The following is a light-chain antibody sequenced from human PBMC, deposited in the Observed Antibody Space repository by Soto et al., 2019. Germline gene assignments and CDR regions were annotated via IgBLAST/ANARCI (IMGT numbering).Light chain of an antibody. CDR1: SSNIGSNT. CDR3: AAWDDSLNGPV. V-gene: IGLV1-44*01. J-gene: IGLJ2*01. Sequence: QSVLTQPPSASGTPGQRVTIAWSESSSNIGSNTVNWYQQLPGTAPKLLIYSNNQRPSGVPDRFSGSKSGTSASLAISGLQSEDEADYYCAAWDDSLNGPVFGGGTKLTVL. CDR2: SNN.